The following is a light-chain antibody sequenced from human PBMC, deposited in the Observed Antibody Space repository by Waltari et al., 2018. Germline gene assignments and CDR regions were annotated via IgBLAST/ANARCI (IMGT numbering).Light chain of an antibody. J-gene: IGLJ3*02. Sequence: CTGTSSDVDDYNYVSWYQQHPGKAPKLMIYEVSYRPSGVSNRFSGSKSGNTASLTISGLQAEDEADYYCSSYTSSSARVFGGGTKLTVL. V-gene: IGLV2-14*01. CDR2: EVS. CDR3: SSYTSSSARV. CDR1: SSDVDDYNY.